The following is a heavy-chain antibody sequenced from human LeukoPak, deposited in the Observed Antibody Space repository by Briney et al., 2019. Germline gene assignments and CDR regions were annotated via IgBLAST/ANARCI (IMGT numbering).Heavy chain of an antibody. CDR2: IFPSGGEI. V-gene: IGHV3-23*01. CDR3: ATYRQVLLPFES. CDR1: GFTFSTFA. D-gene: IGHD2-8*02. J-gene: IGHJ4*02. Sequence: GGSLRLSCAASGFTFSTFATIWVRQPPGKGLEWVSSIFPSGGEIHYADSVRGRFTISRDNSKSTLSLQMNSLRAEDTAIYYCATYRQVLLPFESWGQGTLVTVSS.